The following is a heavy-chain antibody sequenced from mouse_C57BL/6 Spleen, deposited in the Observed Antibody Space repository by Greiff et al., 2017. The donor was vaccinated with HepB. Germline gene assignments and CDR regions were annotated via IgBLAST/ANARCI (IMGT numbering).Heavy chain of an antibody. CDR2: IHPNSGST. J-gene: IGHJ3*01. CDR1: GYTFTSYW. Sequence: QVQLQQSGAELVKPGASVKLSCKASGYTFTSYWMHWVKQRPGQGLEWIGMIHPNSGSTNYNEKFKSKATLTVDKSSSTAYMQLSSLTSEDSAVYYCARGNYSNYVGTWFAYWGQGTLVTVSA. CDR3: ARGNYSNYVGTWFAY. D-gene: IGHD2-5*01. V-gene: IGHV1-64*01.